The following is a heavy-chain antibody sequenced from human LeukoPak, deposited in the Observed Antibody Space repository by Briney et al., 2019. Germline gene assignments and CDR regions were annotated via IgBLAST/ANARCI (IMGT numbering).Heavy chain of an antibody. Sequence: SGTLSLTCTVSGGSISSSSYYWGWIRQPPGKGLEWIGSIYYSGSTYYNPSLKSRVTISVDTSKNQFSLKLGSVTAADTAVYYCARHEVGSSSWYIYYYYMDVWGKGTTVTVSS. J-gene: IGHJ6*03. V-gene: IGHV4-39*01. CDR2: IYYSGST. CDR1: GGSISSSSYY. CDR3: ARHEVGSSSWYIYYYYMDV. D-gene: IGHD6-13*01.